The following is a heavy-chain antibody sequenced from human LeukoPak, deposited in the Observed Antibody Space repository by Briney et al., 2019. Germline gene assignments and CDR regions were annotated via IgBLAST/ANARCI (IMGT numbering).Heavy chain of an antibody. J-gene: IGHJ6*02. CDR3: ARGNYAEVPNEIYYYYYYGMDV. V-gene: IGHV3-74*01. D-gene: IGHD4-17*01. Sequence: YADSVKGRFTIYRDNAKNTLYLQMNSLRAEDTAVYYCARGNYAEVPNEIYYYYYYGMDVWGQGTTVTVSS.